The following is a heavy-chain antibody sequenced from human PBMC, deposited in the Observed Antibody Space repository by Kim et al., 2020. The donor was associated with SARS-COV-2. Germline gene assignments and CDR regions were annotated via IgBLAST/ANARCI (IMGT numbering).Heavy chain of an antibody. V-gene: IGHV4-30-2*05. CDR2: ST. CDR3: ARDIHGMDV. Sequence: STYSHPSLKRRVTISVYTSKNQFTLKLSSVTAADTAVYYCARDIHGMDVWGQGTTVTVSS. J-gene: IGHJ6*02.